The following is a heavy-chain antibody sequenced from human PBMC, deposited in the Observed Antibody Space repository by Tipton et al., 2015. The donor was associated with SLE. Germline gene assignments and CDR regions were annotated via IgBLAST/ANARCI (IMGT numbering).Heavy chain of an antibody. CDR2: IYFSGST. CDR3: ARRDSRLSGSVTFRAFDI. CDR1: GASIRSSGYY. Sequence: TLSLTCTVSGASIRSSGYYWAWIRQPPGQGLEWIGSIYFSGSTYYNPSLKSRVTISVDKSKNQFSLKLSSVTAADTAVYYCARRDSRLSGSVTFRAFDIWGQGTMVTVSS. V-gene: IGHV4-39*07. J-gene: IGHJ3*02. D-gene: IGHD1-26*01.